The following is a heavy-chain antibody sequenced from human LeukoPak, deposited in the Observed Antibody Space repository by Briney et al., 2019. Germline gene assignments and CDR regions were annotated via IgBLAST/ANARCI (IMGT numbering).Heavy chain of an antibody. CDR3: SGEWGNGNDLRPDY. Sequence: GGSLRLSCAASGFIVSSNYMSWFRQAPGKGLEWIGFIRSSIYGGTPKAAASVKGRFIFSRDDSKGVAYLRMNSLKTEDTAVYYCSGEWGNGNDLRPDYWGQGTLVTVSS. D-gene: IGHD1-1*01. J-gene: IGHJ4*02. CDR1: GFIVSSNY. V-gene: IGHV3-49*03. CDR2: IRSSIYGGTP.